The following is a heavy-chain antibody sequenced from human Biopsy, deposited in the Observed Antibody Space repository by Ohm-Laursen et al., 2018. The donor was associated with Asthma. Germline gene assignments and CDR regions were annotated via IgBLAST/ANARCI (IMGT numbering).Heavy chain of an antibody. D-gene: IGHD1-26*01. Sequence: SLRLSCTASGFSFSNFGMHWVRQAPGKGLEWVAVISFDGSNEDYADSVKGRFTISRDNSKNTLFLEMNSLRPEDTAVYYCAKELFPGWELRRGPDSWGQGTLITVAS. CDR2: ISFDGSNE. J-gene: IGHJ4*02. CDR3: AKELFPGWELRRGPDS. V-gene: IGHV3-30*18. CDR1: GFSFSNFG.